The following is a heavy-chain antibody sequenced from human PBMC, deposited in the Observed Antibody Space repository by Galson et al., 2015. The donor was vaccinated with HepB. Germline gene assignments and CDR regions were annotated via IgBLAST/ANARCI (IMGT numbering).Heavy chain of an antibody. D-gene: IGHD4-17*01. CDR3: ARPVNGDGLSEYFQH. J-gene: IGHJ1*01. CDR1: GGTFSSYA. V-gene: IGHV1-69*13. CDR2: IIPIFGTA. Sequence: SVKVSCKASGGTFSSYAISWVRQAPGQGLEWMGGIIPIFGTANYAQKFQGRVTITADESTSTAYMELSSLRSEDTAVYYCARPVNGDGLSEYFQHWGQGTLVTVSS.